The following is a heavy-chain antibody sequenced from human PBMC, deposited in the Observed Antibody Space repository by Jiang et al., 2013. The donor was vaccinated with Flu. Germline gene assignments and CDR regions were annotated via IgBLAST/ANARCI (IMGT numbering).Heavy chain of an antibody. CDR3: ARGGVSLYYDFWSGYNP. Sequence: YGGSFSGYYWSWIRQPPGKGLEWIGEINHSGSTNYNPSLKSRVTISVDTSKNQFSLKLSSVTAADTAVYYCARGGVSLYYDFWSGYNPWGQGTLVTVSS. D-gene: IGHD3-3*01. CDR1: GGSFSGYY. J-gene: IGHJ5*02. CDR2: INHSGST. V-gene: IGHV4-34*01.